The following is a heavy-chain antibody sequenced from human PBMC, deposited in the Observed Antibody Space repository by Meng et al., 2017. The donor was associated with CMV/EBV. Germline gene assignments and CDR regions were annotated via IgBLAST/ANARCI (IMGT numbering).Heavy chain of an antibody. CDR3: ARVLRWNGVIDY. J-gene: IGHJ4*02. D-gene: IGHD4-23*01. CDR2: IYTSGST. CDR1: GGSISSYY. Sequence: ESGPGLVKSSATLSLTCTVSGGSISSYYWSWTRQPAGKGLEWIGRIYTSGSTNYNPSLKSRVTMSVDTSKNQFSLKLSSVTAADTAVYYCARVLRWNGVIDYWGQGTLVTVSS. V-gene: IGHV4-4*07.